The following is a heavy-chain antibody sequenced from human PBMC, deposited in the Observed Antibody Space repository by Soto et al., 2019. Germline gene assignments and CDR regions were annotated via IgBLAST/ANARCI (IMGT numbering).Heavy chain of an antibody. J-gene: IGHJ6*02. CDR2: ISYDGSKK. CDR1: GFTFSGYG. Sequence: PGGPLRLSCAASGFTFSGYGMHWVRQAPGKGLEWVEVISYDGSKKYYADSVKGRFFISRDTSKNTLYLEMSGLRAEDTAVYYCVKDGSSGWPYYYGMDVWGQGTTVTVSS. CDR3: VKDGSSGWPYYYGMDV. D-gene: IGHD6-19*01. V-gene: IGHV3-30*18.